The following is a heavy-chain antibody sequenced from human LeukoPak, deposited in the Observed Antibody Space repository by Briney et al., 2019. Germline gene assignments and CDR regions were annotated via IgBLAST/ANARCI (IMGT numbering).Heavy chain of an antibody. V-gene: IGHV6-1*01. Sequence: SQTLSLTCAISGDSVSSNSAAWNWIRQSPSRGLEWLGRTYYRSKWYNDYAVSVKSRITINPDTSKNQFSLQLNSVTPEDTAVYYCARGVLEGDIVVVPAAHNALYNWFDPWGQGTLVTVSS. CDR3: ARGVLEGDIVVVPAAHNALYNWFDP. CDR2: TYYRSKWYN. J-gene: IGHJ5*02. D-gene: IGHD2-2*01. CDR1: GDSVSSNSAA.